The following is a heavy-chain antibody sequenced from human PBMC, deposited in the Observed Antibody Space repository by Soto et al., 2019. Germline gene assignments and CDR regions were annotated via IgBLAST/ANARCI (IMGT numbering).Heavy chain of an antibody. D-gene: IGHD1-1*01. Sequence: GGSLRLSCAASGFTFSSYGMHWVRQAPGKGLEWVAVIWYDGNIKYYADSVKGRFTISRDNSKNTLYLQMTSLRAEDTAIYFCAKEQLERHFGFDYWGRGSLVTVSS. CDR3: AKEQLERHFGFDY. V-gene: IGHV3-33*06. CDR1: GFTFSSYG. CDR2: IWYDGNIK. J-gene: IGHJ4*02.